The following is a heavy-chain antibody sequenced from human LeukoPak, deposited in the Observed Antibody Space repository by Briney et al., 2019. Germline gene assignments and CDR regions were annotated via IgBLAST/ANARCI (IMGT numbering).Heavy chain of an antibody. D-gene: IGHD3-9*01. J-gene: IGHJ4*02. Sequence: SETLSLTCTASGDSITSYYWSWVRQAPGKGMEWLGYIFYSGSTDYNPSLKSRVTISVDTSKNQFSLKLSSVTAADTAVYYCARYDILTGNDYWGQGTLATVSS. CDR1: GDSITSYY. CDR2: IFYSGST. CDR3: ARYDILTGNDY. V-gene: IGHV4-59*01.